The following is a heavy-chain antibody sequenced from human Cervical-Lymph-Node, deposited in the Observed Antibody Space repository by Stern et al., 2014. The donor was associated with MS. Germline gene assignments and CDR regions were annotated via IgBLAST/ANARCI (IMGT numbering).Heavy chain of an antibody. CDR1: GYSFTSHG. V-gene: IGHV1-18*01. CDR3: ARVDYYESSGYYKY. D-gene: IGHD3-22*01. Sequence: QVQLLQPGVEVKKPGASVKVSCKTSGYSFTSHGISWVRQAPGQGLEWMGWISPYNENTDYARKFQGRVSLTTDASTSTAYMELRSLQSDETAVYYCARVDYYESSGYYKYWGQGTQVAVSA. J-gene: IGHJ4*02. CDR2: ISPYNENT.